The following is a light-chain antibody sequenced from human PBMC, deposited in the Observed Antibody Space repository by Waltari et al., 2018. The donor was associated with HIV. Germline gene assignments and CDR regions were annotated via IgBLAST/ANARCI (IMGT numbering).Light chain of an antibody. CDR1: QSISPY. CDR3: QQSYSTLWT. CDR2: NGN. Sequence: DIQMTQSPSSLSASVGDRVTISCRASQSISPYLNWYQQKPGRAPKLLIYNGNILQGGVPSRFSGSGSGTDFTLSSSSLQPEDFGTDYCQQSYSTLWTFGPGTKV. V-gene: IGKV1-39*01. J-gene: IGKJ1*01.